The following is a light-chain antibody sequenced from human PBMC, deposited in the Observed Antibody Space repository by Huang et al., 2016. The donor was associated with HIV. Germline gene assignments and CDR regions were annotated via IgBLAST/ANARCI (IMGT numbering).Light chain of an antibody. V-gene: IGKV3-15*01. J-gene: IGKJ4*01. CDR3: HQYNNWLLS. Sequence: EIVMTQSPATLSVSPGERVTLSCRANRSVSTNLAWYQQRPGQAPRRLLDGSSTRAPGIPARFSGSGSGTDFSLTISSLQSEDFALYYCHQYNNWLLSFGGGTRVDI. CDR1: RSVSTN. CDR2: GSS.